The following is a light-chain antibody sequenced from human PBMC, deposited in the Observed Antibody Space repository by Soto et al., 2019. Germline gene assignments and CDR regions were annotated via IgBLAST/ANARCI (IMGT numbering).Light chain of an antibody. CDR1: QSISSY. CDR2: AAS. J-gene: IGKJ1*01. Sequence: DIQMTQSPSSLSASVGDRVTITCRASQSISSYLNWYQQKPWKAPKLLIYAASSLQSRVPSRFSGSGSVTDFTLTISSLQPEDFATYYCQQSYSTPRTFGQGTKVEIK. CDR3: QQSYSTPRT. V-gene: IGKV1-39*01.